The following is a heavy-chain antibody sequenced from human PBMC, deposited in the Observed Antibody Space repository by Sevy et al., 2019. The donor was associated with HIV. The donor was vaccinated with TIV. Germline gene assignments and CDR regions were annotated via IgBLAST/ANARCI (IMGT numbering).Heavy chain of an antibody. V-gene: IGHV3-23*01. CDR1: GFTFNNYA. J-gene: IGHJ2*01. CDR2: ISGGGGGT. Sequence: GGSLRLSCAASGFTFNNYAMSWVRQAPGKGLEGKGLEWVSTISGGGGGTYYADSVRGRFTISRDNSKNTLYLQVNSRRVEDTAVYYCVKHYIHDIADGGYFDLWGRGTLVTVSS. D-gene: IGHD6-13*01. CDR3: VKHYIHDIADGGYFDL.